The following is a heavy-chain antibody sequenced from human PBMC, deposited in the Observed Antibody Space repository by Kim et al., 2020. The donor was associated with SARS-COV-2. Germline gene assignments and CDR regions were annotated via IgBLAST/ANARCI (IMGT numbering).Heavy chain of an antibody. J-gene: IGHJ6*02. CDR1: GGSVSSGSYY. D-gene: IGHD3-3*01. Sequence: SETLSLTCTVSGGSVSSGSYYWSWIRQPPGKGLEWIGYIYYSGSTNYNPSLKSRVTISVDTSKNQFSLKLSSVTAADTAVYYCARGPPYDFWSGYYKGYYYYGMDVWGQGTTVTVSS. CDR3: ARGPPYDFWSGYYKGYYYYGMDV. CDR2: IYYSGST. V-gene: IGHV4-61*01.